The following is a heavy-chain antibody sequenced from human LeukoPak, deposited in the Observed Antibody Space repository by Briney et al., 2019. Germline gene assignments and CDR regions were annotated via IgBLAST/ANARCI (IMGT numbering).Heavy chain of an antibody. D-gene: IGHD2-2*02. V-gene: IGHV3-21*01. CDR1: GFTFSNFG. CDR2: ISSSSYT. CDR3: ARDHYGYCSSTSCYTKSYGMDV. Sequence: GGSLRLSCAASGFTFSNFGMNWVRQAPGKGLEWVSSISSSSYTYYADSVKDRFTISRDNAKNSLYLQMNSMRAEDTAVYYCARDHYGYCSSTSCYTKSYGMDVWGQGTTVTVSS. J-gene: IGHJ6*02.